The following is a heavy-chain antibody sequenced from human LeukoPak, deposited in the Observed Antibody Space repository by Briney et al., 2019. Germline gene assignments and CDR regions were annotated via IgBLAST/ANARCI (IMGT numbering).Heavy chain of an antibody. Sequence: GGSLRLYCDASGFTFSSYAMSWVRQDRGEGRVGLSAIRGSGGSTYYADSVKGRFTISRDNSKNTLYLQMNSLRAEDTAVYYCAKDRDGDGWDYYYYMDVWGKGTTVTISS. CDR3: AKDRDGDGWDYYYYMDV. V-gene: IGHV3-23*01. D-gene: IGHD5-24*01. CDR2: IRGSGGST. CDR1: GFTFSSYA. J-gene: IGHJ6*03.